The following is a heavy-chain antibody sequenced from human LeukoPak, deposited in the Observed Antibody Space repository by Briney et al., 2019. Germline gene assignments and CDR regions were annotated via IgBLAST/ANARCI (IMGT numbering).Heavy chain of an antibody. J-gene: IGHJ4*02. Sequence: ASVKVSCKVSGYTLTELSMHWVRQAPGKGLEWMGGFDPEDGETICAQKFQGRVTMTEDTSTDTAYMELSSLRSEDTAVYYCATGVGWELLHYFDYWGQGTLVTVSS. CDR1: GYTLTELS. D-gene: IGHD1-26*01. CDR2: FDPEDGET. V-gene: IGHV1-24*01. CDR3: ATGVGWELLHYFDY.